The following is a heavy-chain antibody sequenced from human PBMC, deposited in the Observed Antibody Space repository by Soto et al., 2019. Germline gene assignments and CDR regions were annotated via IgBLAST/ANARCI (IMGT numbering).Heavy chain of an antibody. CDR2: ISTDKGKT. Sequence: QVQLVQSGPEVKKPGASVKVSCKTSGYTFTSFGITWVRQAPGQGLEWMGWISTDKGKTNYAQKFQGRVTMTTDTSTSTADMELRSLRAHETAVNYCATRSPAFDYWGQGPLVTVSS. J-gene: IGHJ4*02. CDR1: GYTFTSFG. CDR3: ATRSPAFDY. V-gene: IGHV1-18*01.